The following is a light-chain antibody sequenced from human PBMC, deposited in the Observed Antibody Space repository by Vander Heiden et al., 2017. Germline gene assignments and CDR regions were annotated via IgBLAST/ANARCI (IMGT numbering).Light chain of an antibody. CDR1: QSISNY. CDR3: QQCNRAPLT. V-gene: IGKV1-39*01. Sequence: DIHMTQSPSSLSASAGDRVTITCRASQSISNYLNWYQQKPGKVPHLLIYAASSLQSGVPSRFSGSGSGTDFTLTISSLQPEDFATYYCQQCNRAPLTFGQGTRLEI. J-gene: IGKJ5*01. CDR2: AAS.